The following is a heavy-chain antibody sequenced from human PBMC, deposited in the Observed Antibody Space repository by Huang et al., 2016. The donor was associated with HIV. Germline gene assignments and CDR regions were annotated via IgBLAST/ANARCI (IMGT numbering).Heavy chain of an antibody. D-gene: IGHD1-1*01. CDR1: GGTFSSYA. CDR3: ARDRKYDNAWYWFDP. Sequence: QVQLVQSGAEVKKPGCSVRVSCEASGGTFSSYAINCVRQAPGTGLEWMGGIIPIFGTPNYAQKFQGRVTNTADESTSTAYMELSGLRSDDTAVYYCARDRKYDNAWYWFDPWGQGTLVTVSS. CDR2: IIPIFGTP. V-gene: IGHV1-69*01. J-gene: IGHJ5*02.